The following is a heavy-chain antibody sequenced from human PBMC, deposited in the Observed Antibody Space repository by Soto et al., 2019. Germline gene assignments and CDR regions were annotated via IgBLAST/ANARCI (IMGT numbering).Heavy chain of an antibody. CDR3: ARHRLNYDYVWGSYRSPPAMYYFDY. V-gene: IGHV4-39*01. CDR1: GGSISSSSYY. CDR2: IYYSGST. D-gene: IGHD3-16*02. J-gene: IGHJ4*02. Sequence: QLQLQESGPGLVKPSETLSLTCTVSGGSISSSSYYWGWIRQPPGKGLEWIGSIYYSGSTYYNPSLKSRVTISVYTSKNQFSLKLSSVTAADTAVYYCARHRLNYDYVWGSYRSPPAMYYFDYWGQGTLVTVSS.